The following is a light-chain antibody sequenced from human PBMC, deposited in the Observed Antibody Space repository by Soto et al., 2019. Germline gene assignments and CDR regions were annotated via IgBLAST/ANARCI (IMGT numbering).Light chain of an antibody. V-gene: IGKV3-11*01. CDR3: QQRSKMPLT. J-gene: IGKJ1*01. CDR1: QALNTR. Sequence: EIVLTQSPATLSAFPGDRVTLSCRASQALNTRLAWYQHKPGQAPRLLIYLTSNRAAGVPARFSAWGSETDFTLTISDVEPEDFAVYYCQQRSKMPLTFGHGTKVDIK. CDR2: LTS.